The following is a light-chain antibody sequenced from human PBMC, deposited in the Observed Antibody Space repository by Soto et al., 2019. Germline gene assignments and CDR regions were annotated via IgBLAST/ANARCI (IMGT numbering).Light chain of an antibody. CDR3: ASYAGTTVFV. J-gene: IGLJ1*01. CDR1: SSDVGGYNY. V-gene: IGLV2-8*01. Sequence: QSALTQPPSASGSPGQSLTISCTGTSSDVGGYNYVSWYQQRPGKDPKLVIYEVTKRPSGVPDRFSGSKSGSTASLTVSGLQADDEAEYYCASYAGTTVFVFGSGTKVTVL. CDR2: EVT.